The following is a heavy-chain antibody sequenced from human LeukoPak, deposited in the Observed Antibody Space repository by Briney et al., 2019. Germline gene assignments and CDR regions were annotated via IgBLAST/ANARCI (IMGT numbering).Heavy chain of an antibody. V-gene: IGHV4-34*01. CDR1: GGSFSGYY. CDR2: INHGGST. J-gene: IGHJ4*02. Sequence: PSGTLSLTCAVYGGSFSGYYWSWIRQPPGKGLEWIGEINHGGSTNYNPSLKSRVTISVDTSKNHFSLKLSSVTAADTAVYYCARGNVAAVGLDYWGQGTLVT. CDR3: ARGNVAAVGLDY. D-gene: IGHD6-13*01.